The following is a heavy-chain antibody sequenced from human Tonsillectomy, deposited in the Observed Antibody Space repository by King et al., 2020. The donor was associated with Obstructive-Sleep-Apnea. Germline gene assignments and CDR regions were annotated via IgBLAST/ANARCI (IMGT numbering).Heavy chain of an antibody. CDR3: ARGGRFDYDILTGYLNY. CDR1: GYTFTGYY. V-gene: IGHV1-2*02. Sequence: QVQLVESGAEVKKPGASLKVSCKASGYTFTGYYMHWVRQAPGQGLEWMGWINPNSGGTGYAQKFQGRVTMTRDTSINTAYMELSTLRSDDTAVYYCARGGRFDYDILTGYLNYWGQGTLVTVSS. CDR2: INPNSGGT. J-gene: IGHJ4*02. D-gene: IGHD3-9*01.